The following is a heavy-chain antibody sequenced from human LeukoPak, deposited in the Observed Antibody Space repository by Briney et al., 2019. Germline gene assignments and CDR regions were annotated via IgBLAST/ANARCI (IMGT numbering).Heavy chain of an antibody. D-gene: IGHD2-15*01. CDR1: GFIVSSNY. J-gene: IGHJ6*02. CDR3: VRGYSFGPYGMDV. CDR2: ISDSGGST. V-gene: IGHV3-64D*09. Sequence: PGGSLRLSCAASGFIVSSNYMSRVRQAPGKGLEYVSAISDSGGSTYYADSVKGRFTISRDNSKNTLYLQMSSLRAEDTAVYFCVRGYSFGPYGMDVWGQGTTVTVSS.